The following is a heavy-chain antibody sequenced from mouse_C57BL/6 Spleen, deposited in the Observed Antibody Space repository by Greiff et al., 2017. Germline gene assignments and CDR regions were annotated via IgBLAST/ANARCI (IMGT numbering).Heavy chain of an antibody. CDR2: ISSGGSYT. CDR1: GFTFSSYG. J-gene: IGHJ2*01. D-gene: IGHD3-2*02. CDR3: ARQDSSGFFAY. Sequence: EVMLVESGGDLVKPGGSLKLSCAASGFTFSSYGMSWVRQTPDKRLEWVATISSGGSYTYYPDSVKGRFTISRDNAKTTLYLQMSSLKSEDTAMYYCARQDSSGFFAYWGQGTTLTVSS. V-gene: IGHV5-6*01.